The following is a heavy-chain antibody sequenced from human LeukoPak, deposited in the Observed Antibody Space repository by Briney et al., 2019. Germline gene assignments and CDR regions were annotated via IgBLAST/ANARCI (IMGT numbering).Heavy chain of an antibody. V-gene: IGHV1-2*02. CDR2: INPKSGGT. J-gene: IGHJ6*03. Sequence: ASVKVSCKASGYTFRDYYLHWVRQAPGQGLKWMGWINPKSGGTNYARKFQGRFTMTSDTSISTVYMELSGLTSDDTAVYSCARDPSHFYYLDVWGKGTTVIVSS. CDR1: GYTFRDYY. CDR3: ARDPSHFYYLDV.